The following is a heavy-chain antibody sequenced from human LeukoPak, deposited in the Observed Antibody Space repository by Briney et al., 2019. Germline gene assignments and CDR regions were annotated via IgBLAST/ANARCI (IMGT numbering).Heavy chain of an antibody. V-gene: IGHV3-7*01. D-gene: IGHD4-23*01. CDR2: IKQDGSEK. Sequence: PGGSLRLSCAASGFTFSSYWMSWVRQAPGKGLEWVANIKQDGSEKYYVDSVKGRFTISRDNAKNSLYLQMNSLRAEDTAVYYCARVDYGGNSEGDAFDIWGQGTMVTVSS. J-gene: IGHJ3*02. CDR1: GFTFSSYW. CDR3: ARVDYGGNSEGDAFDI.